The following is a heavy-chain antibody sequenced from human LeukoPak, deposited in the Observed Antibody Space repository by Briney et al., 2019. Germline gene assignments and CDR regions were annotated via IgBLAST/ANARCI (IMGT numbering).Heavy chain of an antibody. CDR1: GFPFSSYW. Sequence: GGSLRLSCVASGFPFSSYWMTWVRQAPGKGLEWVANIKQDGSKKSYVDSVKGRFTISRDNAKNSLYLRMNSLRAEDTAIYYCTRVGYIDEGIDYWGQGTLVTVSS. V-gene: IGHV3-7*04. CDR2: IKQDGSKK. CDR3: TRVGYIDEGIDY. J-gene: IGHJ4*02. D-gene: IGHD5-24*01.